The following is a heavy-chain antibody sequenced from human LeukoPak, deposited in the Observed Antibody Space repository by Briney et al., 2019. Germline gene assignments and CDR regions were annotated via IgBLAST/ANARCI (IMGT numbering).Heavy chain of an antibody. V-gene: IGHV4-4*09. J-gene: IGHJ3*02. CDR3: ARESCSSTRCPQRNVFDI. CDR1: GGSIIGYY. CDR2: IYTSGST. Sequence: PSETLSLTCTVSGGSIIGYYWTWIRQPPGKVLEWIGYIYTSGSTNYNPSLKSRVTISVDMSKNQFSLQLSSVTAADTAVYYCARESCSSTRCPQRNVFDIWGQGTMVTVSP. D-gene: IGHD2-2*01.